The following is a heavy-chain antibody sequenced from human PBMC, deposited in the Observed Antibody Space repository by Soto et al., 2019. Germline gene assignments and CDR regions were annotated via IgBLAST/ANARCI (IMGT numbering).Heavy chain of an antibody. V-gene: IGHV4-59*08. Sequence: PSETLSLTCTVSGDSISIYYWSWIRQPPGKGLEWIGYIYYSGSTNYNPSLKSRVTISVDTSKNQFSLKLSSVTAADTAVYYCARPGNYGSGSYLYYLDYWGQGTLVTVSS. CDR1: GDSISIYY. CDR3: ARPGNYGSGSYLYYLDY. J-gene: IGHJ4*02. CDR2: IYYSGST. D-gene: IGHD3-10*01.